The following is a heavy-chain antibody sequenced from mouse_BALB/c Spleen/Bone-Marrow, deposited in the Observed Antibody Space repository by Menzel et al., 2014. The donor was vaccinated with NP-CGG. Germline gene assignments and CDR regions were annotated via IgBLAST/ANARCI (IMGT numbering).Heavy chain of an antibody. CDR2: IDPYNGGT. CDR1: GYSFTDYN. Sequence: QREEPGPELVKPGASVKASCKASGYSFTDYNMYWVKQSHGKSLEWIGYIDPYNGGTSYNQKFKGKATLTVDKSSSTAYMELSSIQSEDSAVYYCARRYRYDGLGNYAMVYWGRGTSVTVSS. V-gene: IGHV1S135*01. CDR3: ARRYRYDGLGNYAMVY. D-gene: IGHD2-14*01. J-gene: IGHJ4*01.